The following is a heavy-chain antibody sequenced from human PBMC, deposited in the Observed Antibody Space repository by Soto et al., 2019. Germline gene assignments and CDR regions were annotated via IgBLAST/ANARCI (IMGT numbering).Heavy chain of an antibody. Sequence: GASVKVSCKASGYTFTSYGISWVRQAPGQGLEWMGWISAYNGNTNYAQMLQGRVTMTTDTSTSTAYMELRSLRSDDTAVYYCARYSLYSSSWYYYSGMDVWGKGTRVTVSS. CDR3: ARYSLYSSSWYYYSGMDV. D-gene: IGHD6-13*01. V-gene: IGHV1-18*01. CDR1: GYTFTSYG. CDR2: ISAYNGNT. J-gene: IGHJ6*04.